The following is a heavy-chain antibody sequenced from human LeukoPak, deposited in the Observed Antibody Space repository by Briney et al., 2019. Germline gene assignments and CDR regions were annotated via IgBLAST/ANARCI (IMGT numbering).Heavy chain of an antibody. J-gene: IGHJ3*02. CDR1: GYTFNAYG. D-gene: IGHD3-9*01. CDR3: ARIRDYNLMGASDK. Sequence: ASVKVSCKASGYTFNAYGISWVRQAPGQRLEWMGWVSAYDGGTKYAQNFQGRVTMTTETSTTTSYMELRSLRSDDTAVYYCARIRDYNLMGASDKWGQGTVVTVSS. CDR2: VSAYDGGT. V-gene: IGHV1-18*01.